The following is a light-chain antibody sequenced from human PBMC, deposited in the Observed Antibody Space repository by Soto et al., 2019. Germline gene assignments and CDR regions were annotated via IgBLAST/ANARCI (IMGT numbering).Light chain of an antibody. CDR3: LLYYGGAQAAV. CDR1: TGAVTSGHY. V-gene: IGLV7-43*01. Sequence: QTVVTQEPSLTVSPGGTVTLTCASSTGAVTSGHYPNWFQQKPGQAPRPLIHSTSYKHSWTPARFSGSLLGGKAALTLSGVQSEDEAEYYCLLYYGGAQAAVFGGGTKLTVL. CDR2: STS. J-gene: IGLJ2*01.